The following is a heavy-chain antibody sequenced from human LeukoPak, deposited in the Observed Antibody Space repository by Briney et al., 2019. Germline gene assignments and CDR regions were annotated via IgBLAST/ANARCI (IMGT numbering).Heavy chain of an antibody. CDR3: ARGLPLGGCSGGSCYRLDY. D-gene: IGHD2-15*01. V-gene: IGHV3-23*01. Sequence: SGGSLRLSCAVSGSIFSSYAMSWVRQAPGKGLEWVSVISGSGGLTYYADSVKGRFTISRDNSKNTLYLQMNSLRAEDTAVYYCARGLPLGGCSGGSCYRLDYWGQGTLVTVSS. J-gene: IGHJ4*02. CDR2: ISGSGGLT. CDR1: GSIFSSYA.